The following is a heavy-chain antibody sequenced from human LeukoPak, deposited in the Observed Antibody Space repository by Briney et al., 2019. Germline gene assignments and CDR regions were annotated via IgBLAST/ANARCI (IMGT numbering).Heavy chain of an antibody. D-gene: IGHD6-13*01. CDR2: IYHSGST. V-gene: IGHV4-4*02. Sequence: SETLSLTCAVSGGSISSSNWWSWVRPPPGKGLEWIGEIYHSGSTNYNPSLKSRVTISVDKSKNQFSLKLSSVIAADTAVYYCVRDQQQLELGFDPWGQGTLVTVSS. CDR1: GGSISSSNW. CDR3: VRDQQQLELGFDP. J-gene: IGHJ5*02.